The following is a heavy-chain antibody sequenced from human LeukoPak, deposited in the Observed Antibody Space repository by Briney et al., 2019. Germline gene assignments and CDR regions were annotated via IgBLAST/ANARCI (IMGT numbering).Heavy chain of an antibody. V-gene: IGHV4-59*01. CDR3: ARDKRFYYDSSGYYFDS. D-gene: IGHD3-22*01. CDR2: IYYSGST. Sequence: PSETLSRTGTGSGGSISSYYWGWLRHPPGKGLEGIGYIYYSGSTNYNPSLKSRVTISVDTSKNQFSLKLTSVTAADTAVYYCARDKRFYYDSSGYYFDSWGQGLLVTVSS. CDR1: GGSISSYY. J-gene: IGHJ4*02.